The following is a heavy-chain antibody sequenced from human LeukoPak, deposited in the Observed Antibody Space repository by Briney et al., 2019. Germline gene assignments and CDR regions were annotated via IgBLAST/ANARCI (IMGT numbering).Heavy chain of an antibody. CDR3: ARHLLWFGELSGGFDY. Sequence: WGSLRLSCAASRFTFSSYGMSWVRQAPGKGLEWVSGISSSGGSTYYADSVKGRFTISRDNSRNTLYLQMNSLRAEDTAVYYCARHLLWFGELSGGFDYWGQGTLVTVSS. J-gene: IGHJ4*02. V-gene: IGHV3-23*01. CDR2: ISSSGGST. D-gene: IGHD3-10*01. CDR1: RFTFSSYG.